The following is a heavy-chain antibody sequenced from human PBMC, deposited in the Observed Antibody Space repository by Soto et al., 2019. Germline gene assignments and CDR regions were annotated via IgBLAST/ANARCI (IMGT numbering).Heavy chain of an antibody. J-gene: IGHJ4*02. V-gene: IGHV4-39*01. Sequence: SETMSLTCTVSGGSISSSSYYWGCIRQPPGKGLEWIGSIYYSGSTYYNPSLKSRVTISVDTSKNQFSLKLSSVTAADTAVYYCARQSSSWYEVFDYWGQGTLVTVSS. CDR2: IYYSGST. D-gene: IGHD6-13*01. CDR1: GGSISSSSYY. CDR3: ARQSSSWYEVFDY.